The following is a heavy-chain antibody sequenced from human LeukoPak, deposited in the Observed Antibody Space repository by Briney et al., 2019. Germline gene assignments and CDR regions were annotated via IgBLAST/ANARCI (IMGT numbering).Heavy chain of an antibody. CDR2: ICYSGST. CDR1: GGSITNYY. CDR3: ARQRYSGSYYFDS. V-gene: IGHV4-59*08. J-gene: IGHJ4*02. D-gene: IGHD1-26*01. Sequence: SETLSLTCTVSGGSITNYYWSWIRQPLGKGLEWIGYICYSGSTNYNPSLKSRVTISVDTSENQFSLRLTSVTAADTAVYYCARQRYSGSYYFDSWGQGSLATVSS.